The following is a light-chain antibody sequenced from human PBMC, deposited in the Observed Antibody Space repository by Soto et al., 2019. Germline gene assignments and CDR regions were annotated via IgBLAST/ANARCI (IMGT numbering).Light chain of an antibody. CDR1: QSVSSSY. Sequence: EIVLTQSPGTLSLSPGERATLSCRASQSVSSSYLAWYQQKPGQAPRLLIYVASSRATGIPGRFSGSGYGTDFTLTISRLEPEDFAVYYCQQYGRSPFTFGPGTKVYIK. V-gene: IGKV3-20*01. J-gene: IGKJ3*01. CDR3: QQYGRSPFT. CDR2: VAS.